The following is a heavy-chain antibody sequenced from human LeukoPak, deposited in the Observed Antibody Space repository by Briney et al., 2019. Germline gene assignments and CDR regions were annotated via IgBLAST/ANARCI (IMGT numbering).Heavy chain of an antibody. V-gene: IGHV4-59*01. D-gene: IGHD4-17*01. J-gene: IGHJ4*02. CDR3: ARDLGYGDPFDY. Sequence: SSETLSLTCTISGGSISSYYWNWIRQPPGKGLEWIGYIYYSGSTNYNPSLKSRVTISVDTSKNHFSLKLSSVTAADTAVYYCARDLGYGDPFDYWGQGTLVTVSS. CDR2: IYYSGST. CDR1: GGSISSYY.